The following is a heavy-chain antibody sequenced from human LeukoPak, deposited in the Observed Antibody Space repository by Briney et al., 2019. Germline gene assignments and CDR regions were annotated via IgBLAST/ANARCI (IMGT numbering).Heavy chain of an antibody. CDR2: INPSSGST. CDR1: GYTFTNYF. CDR3: ARDKRGPLDY. V-gene: IGHV1-46*01. J-gene: IGHJ4*02. D-gene: IGHD3/OR15-3a*01. Sequence: ASVKVSCKASGYTFTNYFMHWVRQAPGQGLEWMGIINPSSGSTSYAQKFQGRVTMTRDTSTSTVYMELSSLRSEDTAVYYCARDKRGPLDYRGQGTLVTVSS.